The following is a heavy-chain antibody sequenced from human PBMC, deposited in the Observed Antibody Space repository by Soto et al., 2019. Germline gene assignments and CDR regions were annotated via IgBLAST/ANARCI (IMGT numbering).Heavy chain of an antibody. D-gene: IGHD6-13*01. J-gene: IGHJ4*02. Sequence: LRLSCAASGFTFSSYAMSWVRQAPGKGLEGVSAISGSGGSTYYADSVKGRFTISRDNSKNTLYLQMNSLRAEDTAVYYCAKGLYSSSWYYFDYWGQGTLVTVSS. V-gene: IGHV3-23*01. CDR3: AKGLYSSSWYYFDY. CDR2: ISGSGGST. CDR1: GFTFSSYA.